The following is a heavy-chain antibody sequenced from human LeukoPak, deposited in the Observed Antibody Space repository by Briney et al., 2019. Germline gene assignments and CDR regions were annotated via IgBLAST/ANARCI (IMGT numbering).Heavy chain of an antibody. Sequence: SETLSLTCAVYGGSFSGYYRSWIRQPPGKGLEWIGEINHSGSTNYNPSLKSRVTISVDTSKNQFSLKLSSVTAADTAVYYCARGPTADARPEYYFDYWGQGTLVTVSS. CDR2: INHSGST. CDR3: ARGPTADARPEYYFDY. D-gene: IGHD1-1*01. J-gene: IGHJ4*02. V-gene: IGHV4-34*01. CDR1: GGSFSGYY.